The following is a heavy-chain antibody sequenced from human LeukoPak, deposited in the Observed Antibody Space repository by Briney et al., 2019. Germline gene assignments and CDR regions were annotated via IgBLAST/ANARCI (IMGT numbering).Heavy chain of an antibody. CDR1: GFTVGSNY. V-gene: IGHV3-66*04. J-gene: IGHJ4*02. CDR3: ARLAVAYFDS. Sequence: PGGSLRLSCAASGFTVGSNYMGWVRQAPGKGLEWVSVIYPGGTTYYPDSVKGRFTISRDKSKNTLFLQMDSLRAEDTAVYYCARLAVAYFDSWGQGTLVSVSS. CDR2: IYPGGTT. D-gene: IGHD6-19*01.